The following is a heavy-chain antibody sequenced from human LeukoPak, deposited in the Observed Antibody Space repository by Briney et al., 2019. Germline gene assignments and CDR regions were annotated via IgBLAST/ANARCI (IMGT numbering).Heavy chain of an antibody. J-gene: IGHJ4*02. CDR1: GLTFSSYA. CDR3: AKGKGPAGELLLFDY. D-gene: IGHD3-10*01. Sequence: PGGSLRLSCAASGLTFSSYAMSWVRQAPGKGLEWVSAISGSGGSTYYADSVKGRFTISRDNSKNTLYLQMNSLRAEDTAVYYCAKGKGPAGELLLFDYWGQGTLVTVSS. V-gene: IGHV3-23*01. CDR2: ISGSGGST.